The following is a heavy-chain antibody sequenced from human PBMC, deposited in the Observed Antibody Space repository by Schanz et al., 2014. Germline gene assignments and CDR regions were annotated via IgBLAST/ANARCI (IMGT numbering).Heavy chain of an antibody. Sequence: QVQLVQSGAELRKPGTSVKVSCKTSGYTFSNDDINWVRQAIGQGPEWMGWMQPDSGKTHYAEKFQGRVAMTRNTSMSTAYIELHILTAEDTAVYYCARGRTFDYWRQGTLXTVSS. J-gene: IGHJ4*02. CDR2: MQPDSGKT. CDR1: GYTFSNDD. V-gene: IGHV1-8*01. CDR3: ARGRTFDY.